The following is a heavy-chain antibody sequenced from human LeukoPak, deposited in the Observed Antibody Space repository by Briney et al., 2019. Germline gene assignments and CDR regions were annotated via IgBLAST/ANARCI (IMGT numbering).Heavy chain of an antibody. V-gene: IGHV4-34*01. CDR2: INHSGST. J-gene: IGHJ6*02. D-gene: IGHD3-22*01. Sequence: PSETLSLTCGVSGGSFSPYSWTWICQSPGKGLEWIGEINHSGSTNYHPSLASRLTISVDTSKNQFSLNLTSVTAADTAVYYCARKKAVVEGRSYYNYYGMDVWGQGTTVTVSS. CDR1: GGSFSPYS. CDR3: ARKKAVVEGRSYYNYYGMDV.